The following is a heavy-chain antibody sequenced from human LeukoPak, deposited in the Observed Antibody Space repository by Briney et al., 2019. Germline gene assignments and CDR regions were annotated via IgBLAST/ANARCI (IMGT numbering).Heavy chain of an antibody. V-gene: IGHV3-23*01. CDR2: ISGRGTST. CDR3: AKKPVEYYFDY. J-gene: IGHJ4*02. CDR1: GFTFSSYG. Sequence: GGSLRLSCAASGFTFSSYGMSWVRQAPGKGLEWVSAISGRGTSTYYAESVKGRLTISRDNSKNTLYLQMNSLRAEDTAVYYCAKKPVEYYFDYWGQGTLVTVSS.